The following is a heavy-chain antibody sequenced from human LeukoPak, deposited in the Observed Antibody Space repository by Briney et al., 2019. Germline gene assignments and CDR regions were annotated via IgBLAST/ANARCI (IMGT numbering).Heavy chain of an antibody. CDR1: GFTFNNAW. D-gene: IGHD2/OR15-2a*01. CDR2: ISSSSSAI. Sequence: GGSLRLSCAASGFTFNNAWMSWVRQAPGKGLERISYISSSSSAIYYADSVKGRSTISRDNAKNSLYLQMNSLRDEDTAVYYCVRDHYYSFDYWGQGTLVTVSS. V-gene: IGHV3-48*02. J-gene: IGHJ4*02. CDR3: VRDHYYSFDY.